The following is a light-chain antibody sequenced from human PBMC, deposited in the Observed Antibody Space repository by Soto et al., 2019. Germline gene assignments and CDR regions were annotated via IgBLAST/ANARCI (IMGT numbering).Light chain of an antibody. CDR3: QQCATSPLT. J-gene: IGKJ1*01. Sequence: EIVLTQSPGTLSLSPGERATLSCRASQSISNNYLAWYQQKPGQAPRLLIHDASNRATGIPDRFSGSGSGTDFTLTISRLEPEDFAVYHCQQCATSPLTFGQGTKVEIK. CDR2: DAS. V-gene: IGKV3-20*01. CDR1: QSISNNY.